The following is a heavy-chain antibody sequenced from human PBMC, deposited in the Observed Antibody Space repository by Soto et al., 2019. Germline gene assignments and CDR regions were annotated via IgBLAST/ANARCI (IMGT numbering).Heavy chain of an antibody. Sequence: PSETLSLTCAVYGGSFSGYYWSWIRQPPGKGLEWIGEINHSGSTNYNPSLKSRVTISVDTSKNQFSLKLSSVTAADTAVYYCARGRRQLERSRLRAFDIWGPGTMVT. CDR2: INHSGST. CDR1: GGSFSGYY. CDR3: ARGRRQLERSRLRAFDI. D-gene: IGHD1-1*01. V-gene: IGHV4-34*01. J-gene: IGHJ3*02.